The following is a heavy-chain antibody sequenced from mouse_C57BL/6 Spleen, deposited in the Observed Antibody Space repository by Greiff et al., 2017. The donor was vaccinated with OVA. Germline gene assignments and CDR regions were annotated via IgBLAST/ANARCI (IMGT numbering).Heavy chain of an antibody. CDR2: IDPEDGET. V-gene: IGHV14-2*01. CDR3: ARSGLLYDD. CDR1: GFNIKDYY. J-gene: IGHJ2*01. D-gene: IGHD2-12*01. Sequence: VQLKESGAELVKPGASVKLSCTASGFNIKDYYMHWVKQRTEQGLEWIGRIDPEDGETKYAPQFQGKATITADTSSNTAYLQLSSLTSEDTAVYYCARSGLLYDDWGQGTTLTVSS.